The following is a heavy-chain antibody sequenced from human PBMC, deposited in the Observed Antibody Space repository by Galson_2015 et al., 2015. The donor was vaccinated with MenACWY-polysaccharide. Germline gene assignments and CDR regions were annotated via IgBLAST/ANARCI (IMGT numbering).Heavy chain of an antibody. V-gene: IGHV3-33*05. CDR2: ISREGTKK. CDR1: GFIFSAYG. Sequence: SLRLCCAASGFIFSAYGMHWVRQAPGKGLEWVALISREGTKKLYLDSVKGRFTISRDNSKNTLSLEMSSLRPEDTALYYCVRDDDGGPNAFDLWGRGTLVTVSS. D-gene: IGHD4/OR15-4a*01. J-gene: IGHJ4*02. CDR3: VRDDDGGPNAFDL.